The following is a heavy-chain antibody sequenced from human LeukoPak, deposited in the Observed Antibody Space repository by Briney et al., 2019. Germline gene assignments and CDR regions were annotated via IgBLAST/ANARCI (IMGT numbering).Heavy chain of an antibody. V-gene: IGHV3-30-3*01. CDR2: ISYDGSNK. CDR3: ARVLVVSGWYLPRGYGMDV. D-gene: IGHD6-19*01. CDR1: GFTFSSYA. Sequence: GRSLRLSCAASGFTFSSYAMPWVRQAPGKGLEWEAVISYDGSNKYYADSVKGRFTISRDNSKNTLYLQMNSLRAEDTAVYYCARVLVVSGWYLPRGYGMDVWGQGTTVTVSS. J-gene: IGHJ6*02.